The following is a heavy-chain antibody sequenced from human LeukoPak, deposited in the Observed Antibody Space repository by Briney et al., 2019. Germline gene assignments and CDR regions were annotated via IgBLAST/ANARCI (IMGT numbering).Heavy chain of an antibody. J-gene: IGHJ4*02. CDR1: GFTFRNHW. V-gene: IGHV3-74*03. D-gene: IGHD6-6*01. Sequence: PGGSLRLSCAASGFTFRNHWMHWVRQTPGKGLVWVSRISSDGSSTTYADSVKGRFTISRDNAKNTLYLQMNNLRAEDTAMYYCARDQRVTGRPDIDYWGQETLVIVSS. CDR3: ARDQRVTGRPDIDY. CDR2: ISSDGSST.